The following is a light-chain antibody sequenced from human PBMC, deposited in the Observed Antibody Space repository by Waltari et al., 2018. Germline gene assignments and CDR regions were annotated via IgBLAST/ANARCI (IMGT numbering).Light chain of an antibody. Sequence: DIQMTQSPSTLSASVGDRVTITCRASQSIDRWLACHQQKPGKAPKALIYKTSSLESGVPSRFSGSGSGTEFTLTISSLQPDDFATYYCQQYYSDSITFGQGTRLEIK. J-gene: IGKJ5*01. CDR2: KTS. V-gene: IGKV1-5*03. CDR1: QSIDRW. CDR3: QQYYSDSIT.